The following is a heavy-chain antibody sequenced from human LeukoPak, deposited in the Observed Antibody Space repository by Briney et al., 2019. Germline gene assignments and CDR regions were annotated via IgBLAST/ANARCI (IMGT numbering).Heavy chain of an antibody. CDR1: GFTFSSYA. Sequence: GGSLRLSCAASGFTFSSYAMNWVRQVPGKGLEWVSSMSGSGYYIYYADSVKGRFITSRDNAKNSLYLQMNSLRAEDTAVYYCARATYYGSGSYYMLVDYWGQGTLVTVSS. V-gene: IGHV3-21*01. CDR2: MSGSGYYI. CDR3: ARATYYGSGSYYMLVDY. D-gene: IGHD3-10*01. J-gene: IGHJ4*02.